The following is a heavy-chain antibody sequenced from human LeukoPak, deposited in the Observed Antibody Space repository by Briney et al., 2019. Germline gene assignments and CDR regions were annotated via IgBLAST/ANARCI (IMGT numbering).Heavy chain of an antibody. CDR1: GFTFSSYA. Sequence: GGSLRLSCAASGFTFSSYAMHWVRQAPGKGLEWVAFIRYDGSNKYYADSVKGRFTITRDNSKNTLYLQMNSLRAEDTAVYYCAKDPGFYGSGKYYFDYWGQGTLVTVSS. D-gene: IGHD3-10*01. CDR2: IRYDGSNK. CDR3: AKDPGFYGSGKYYFDY. V-gene: IGHV3-30*02. J-gene: IGHJ4*02.